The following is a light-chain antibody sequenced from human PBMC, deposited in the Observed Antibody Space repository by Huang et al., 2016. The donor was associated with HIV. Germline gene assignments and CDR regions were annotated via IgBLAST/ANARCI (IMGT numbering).Light chain of an antibody. Sequence: DIQMTQSPSSLSASVGDRVTITGRASQSISSYLIWYQQKPGKAPKLLIYSASTLQSWVPSRFSGSGSGTDFTLTISSLQPEDFATYYCQQSYDTPTFGQGTKVEIK. J-gene: IGKJ1*01. CDR3: QQSYDTPT. CDR1: QSISSY. CDR2: SAS. V-gene: IGKV1-39*01.